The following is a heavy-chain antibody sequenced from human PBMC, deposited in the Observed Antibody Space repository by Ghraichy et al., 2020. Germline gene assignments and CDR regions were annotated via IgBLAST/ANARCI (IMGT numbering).Heavy chain of an antibody. Sequence: ASVKVSYKASGYTFTSYGISWVRQAPGQGLEWMGWISAYNGNTNYAQKLQGRVTMTTDTSTSTAYMELRSLRSDDTAVYYCARVSHRIGYKGGGAFDSWGQGKMVTGSS. D-gene: IGHD5-24*01. CDR2: ISAYNGNT. CDR3: ARVSHRIGYKGGGAFDS. J-gene: IGHJ3*02. CDR1: GYTFTSYG. V-gene: IGHV1-18*04.